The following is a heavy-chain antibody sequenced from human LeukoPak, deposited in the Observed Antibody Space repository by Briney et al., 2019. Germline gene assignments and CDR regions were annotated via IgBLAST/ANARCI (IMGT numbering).Heavy chain of an antibody. CDR3: ASVYDSSGYYRFDY. CDR2: IYYSGST. V-gene: IGHV4-31*03. D-gene: IGHD3-22*01. Sequence: SETLSLTCTVSGGSISSGGYYWSWIRQHPGKGLEWIGYIYYSGSTYYNPSLKSRVTISVDTSKNQFSLKLSSVTAADTAVYYCASVYDSSGYYRFDYWGQETLVTVSS. CDR1: GGSISSGGYY. J-gene: IGHJ4*02.